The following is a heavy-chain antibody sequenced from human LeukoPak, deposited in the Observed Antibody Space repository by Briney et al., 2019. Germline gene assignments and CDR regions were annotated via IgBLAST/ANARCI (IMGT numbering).Heavy chain of an antibody. V-gene: IGHV1-2*02. CDR1: GYTFTGYY. CDR2: INPNSGGT. CDR3: ARVKGSDYATDWFDP. D-gene: IGHD4-17*01. J-gene: IGHJ5*02. Sequence: ASVKVSCKASGYTFTGYYMHWVRQAPGQGLEWMGWINPNSGGTNYAQKFQGRVTMTRDTSISTAYMERSRLRSDDTAVYYCARVKGSDYATDWFDPWGQGTLVTVSS.